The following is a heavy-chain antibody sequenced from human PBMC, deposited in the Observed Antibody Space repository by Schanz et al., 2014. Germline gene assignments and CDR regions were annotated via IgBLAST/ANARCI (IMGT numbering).Heavy chain of an antibody. CDR1: GGTFSTYT. CDR2: ISAYNGNT. V-gene: IGHV1-18*01. J-gene: IGHJ4*02. D-gene: IGHD6-13*01. CDR3: ASSGAGYSSSWDFDY. Sequence: QVQLVQSGAEVKKPGSSVKVSCKASGGTFSTYTISWVRQAPGQGLEWMGWISAYNGNTNYAQKLQGRVTMTTDTSTSTAYMELRSLRSDDTAVYYCASSGAGYSSSWDFDYWGQGTLVTVSS.